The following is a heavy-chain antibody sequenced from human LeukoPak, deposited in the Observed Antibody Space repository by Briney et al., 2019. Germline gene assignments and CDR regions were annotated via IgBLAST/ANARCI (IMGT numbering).Heavy chain of an antibody. D-gene: IGHD3-3*01. CDR1: GGSFSGYY. Sequence: PSETLSLTCAVYGGSFSGYYWSWIRQPPGKGLEWIGEINHSGSTNYNPSLKSRVTISVDTSKNQFSLKLSSVTAADTAVYYCATGEGHDFWSGPYSIDYWGQGTLVTVSS. J-gene: IGHJ4*02. CDR3: ATGEGHDFWSGPYSIDY. CDR2: INHSGST. V-gene: IGHV4-34*01.